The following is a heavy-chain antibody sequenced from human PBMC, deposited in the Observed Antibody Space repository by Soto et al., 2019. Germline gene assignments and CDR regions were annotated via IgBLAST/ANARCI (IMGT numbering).Heavy chain of an antibody. Sequence: SETLSLTCTVSGGSISTYYWNWIRQSAWKGLEWIGRVYVSGSTNYHPSLKRRVAMSVDTSNNQFSLKATSVTAADTAVNYCAYGRRYGFDYWGQGTMVTVSS. CDR1: GGSISTYY. D-gene: IGHD3-16*01. J-gene: IGHJ4*01. V-gene: IGHV4-4*07. CDR2: VYVSGST. CDR3: AYGRRYGFDY.